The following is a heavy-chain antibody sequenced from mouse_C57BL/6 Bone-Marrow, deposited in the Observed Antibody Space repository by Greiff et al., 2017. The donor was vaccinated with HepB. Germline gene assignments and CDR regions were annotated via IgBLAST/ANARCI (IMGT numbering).Heavy chain of an antibody. J-gene: IGHJ4*01. CDR3: ARGRYYAMDY. Sequence: VHLVESGPELVKPGASVKISCKASGYAFSSSWMNWVKQRPGKGLEWIGRIYPGDGDTNYNGKFKGKATLTADKSSSTAYMQLSSLTSEDSAVYFCARGRYYAMDYWGQGTSVTVSS. V-gene: IGHV1-82*01. CDR1: GYAFSSSW. CDR2: IYPGDGDT.